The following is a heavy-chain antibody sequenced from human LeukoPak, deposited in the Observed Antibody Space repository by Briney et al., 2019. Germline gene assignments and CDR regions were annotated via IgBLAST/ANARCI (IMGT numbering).Heavy chain of an antibody. D-gene: IGHD3-16*01. Sequence: GGSLRLSCAASGFTFSSYEMNWVRQAPGKGLEWVSYISSSGSTKYYADSVKGRFTISRDNAKNSLYLQMNSLRAEDTAVYYCARDLHNWGPFDYWGQGTLVTVSS. CDR3: ARDLHNWGPFDY. CDR2: ISSSGSTK. J-gene: IGHJ4*02. CDR1: GFTFSSYE. V-gene: IGHV3-48*03.